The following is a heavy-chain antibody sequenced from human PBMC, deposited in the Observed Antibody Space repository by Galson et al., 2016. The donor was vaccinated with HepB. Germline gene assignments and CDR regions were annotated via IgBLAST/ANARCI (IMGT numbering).Heavy chain of an antibody. D-gene: IGHD4-23*01. CDR2: IHSDATIS. J-gene: IGHJ5*02. CDR1: GFAFGSHW. Sequence: SLRLSCAASGFAFGSHWMHWVRHVPGKGLVWVSRIHSDATISNYADSVQGRFTISRDNAKSTLYSQMNSLRVEDTAVYYCGRDHSVVLTTAYNWFDPWGQGTLVTVSS. V-gene: IGHV3-74*01. CDR3: GRDHSVVLTTAYNWFDP.